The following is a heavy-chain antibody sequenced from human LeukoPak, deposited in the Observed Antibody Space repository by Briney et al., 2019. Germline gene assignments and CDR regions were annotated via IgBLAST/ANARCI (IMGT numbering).Heavy chain of an antibody. D-gene: IGHD1-26*01. CDR2: ISYDGSNK. J-gene: IGHJ4*02. Sequence: PGRSLRLSCAASGFTFSSYGVHWVRQAPGKGLEWVAVISYDGSNKYYADSVKGRFTISRDNSKNTLYLQMNSLRAEDTAVYYCARDRGSYFSFDYWGQGTLVTVSS. CDR3: ARDRGSYFSFDY. V-gene: IGHV3-30*03. CDR1: GFTFSSYG.